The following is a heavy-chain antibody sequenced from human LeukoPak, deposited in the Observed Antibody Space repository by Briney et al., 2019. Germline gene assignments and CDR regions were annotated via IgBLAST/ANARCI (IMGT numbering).Heavy chain of an antibody. J-gene: IGHJ6*03. CDR3: ARAEKIDYYDFWSGYNNYYYYMDV. CDR1: GFTFSSYE. D-gene: IGHD3-3*01. Sequence: GGSLRLSCAASGFTFSSYEMNWVRQAPGKGLEWVSYISSSGSTIYYADSVKGRFTISRDNAKNSLYLQMNSLRAEDTAVYYCARAEKIDYYDFWSGYNNYYYYMDVWGKGTTVTVSS. V-gene: IGHV3-48*03. CDR2: ISSSGSTI.